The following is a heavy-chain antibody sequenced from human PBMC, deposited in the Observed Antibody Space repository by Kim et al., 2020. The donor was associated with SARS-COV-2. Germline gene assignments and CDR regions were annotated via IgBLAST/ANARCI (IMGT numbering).Heavy chain of an antibody. D-gene: IGHD2-21*01. CDR3: ARRAKVVVSAARLYYFDY. Sequence: GESLKISCKGSGYRFSNYWIGWVHQMPGKGLEWMGIIYPGDSDATYSPSFQGQVTISADKSISTAYLQWSGLKASDTAIYYCARRAKVVVSAARLYYFDYGGQGTLVTVSS. CDR2: IYPGDSDA. V-gene: IGHV5-51*07. CDR1: GYRFSNYW. J-gene: IGHJ4*02.